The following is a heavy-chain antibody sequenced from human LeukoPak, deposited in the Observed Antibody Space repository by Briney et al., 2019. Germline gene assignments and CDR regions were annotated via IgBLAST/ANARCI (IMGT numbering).Heavy chain of an antibody. CDR3: ARAGGSTVSHSDY. J-gene: IGHJ4*02. V-gene: IGHV3-21*01. Sequence: GGSLRLSRAASGFTFSSYSVNWIRQAPGKGLEWVSSISSSTSYIYYADSVKGRFTISKDNAKNSLYLQMNSLRAEDTAVYYCARAGGSTVSHSDYWGQGTLVTVSS. CDR2: ISSSTSYI. D-gene: IGHD4-17*01. CDR1: GFTFSSYS.